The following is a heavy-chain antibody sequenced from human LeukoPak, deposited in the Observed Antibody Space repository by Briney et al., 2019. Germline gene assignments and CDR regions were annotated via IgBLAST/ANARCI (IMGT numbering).Heavy chain of an antibody. J-gene: IGHJ4*02. Sequence: GGSLRLSCAASGFTFSIYWMSWVRQAPGKGLEWVANIKQDGCEKNYVDSVKGRFTISRDNAKNSLYLQMNSLRAEDTAVYYCARDHHPFTAWGQGTLVTVSS. CDR1: GFTFSIYW. D-gene: IGHD5-18*01. CDR2: IKQDGCEK. CDR3: ARDHHPFTA. V-gene: IGHV3-7*04.